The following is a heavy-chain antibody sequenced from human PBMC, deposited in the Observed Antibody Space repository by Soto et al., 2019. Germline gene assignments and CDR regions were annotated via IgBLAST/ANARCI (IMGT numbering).Heavy chain of an antibody. V-gene: IGHV1-69*01. CDR3: ARALGERRFGAMDV. CDR1: GDTFISYA. Sequence: QVQLVQSGAEVKKPGSSVKVSCKASGDTFISYAISWVRQAPGQGPEWMGGLIPIFDTPKYAQKFHGRVTITADESTSTAYMELSSLKCEDTAVYYCARALGERRFGAMDVWGQGTTVTVSS. D-gene: IGHD3-10*01. J-gene: IGHJ6*02. CDR2: LIPIFDTP.